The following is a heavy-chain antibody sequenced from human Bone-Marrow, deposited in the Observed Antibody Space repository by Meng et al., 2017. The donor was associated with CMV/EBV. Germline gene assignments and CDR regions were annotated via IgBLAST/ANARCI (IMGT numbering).Heavy chain of an antibody. D-gene: IGHD3-3*01. CDR3: AKERYDFWSGYSYFFDY. J-gene: IGHJ4*02. CDR2: ISGSGDTT. Sequence: GGSLRLSCAASGLTISNYAMSWVHQAPGKGLEWVSGISGSGDTTYYADSVKGRFTISRDNSENTLYLQMNSLRAGDTAVYYCAKERYDFWSGYSYFFDYWGQGTLVTVSS. CDR1: GLTISNYA. V-gene: IGHV3-23*01.